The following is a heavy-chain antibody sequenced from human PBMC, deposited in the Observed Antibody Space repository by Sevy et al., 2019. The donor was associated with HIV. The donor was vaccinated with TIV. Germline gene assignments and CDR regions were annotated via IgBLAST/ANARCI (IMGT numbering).Heavy chain of an antibody. D-gene: IGHD2-8*01. J-gene: IGHJ6*03. V-gene: IGHV3-30*02. CDR2: IRYDGSSK. CDR1: GFTFSSYG. Sequence: GGSLRLSCAASGFTFSSYGMRWVRQAPGKGLEWVAFIRYDGSSKYYADSVKGRFTIARDNSKNTLYLQMNSLRGEDTAVYYCATDEEYAQSSQRSYYFYYYMDVWGKGTTVTVSS. CDR3: ATDEEYAQSSQRSYYFYYYMDV.